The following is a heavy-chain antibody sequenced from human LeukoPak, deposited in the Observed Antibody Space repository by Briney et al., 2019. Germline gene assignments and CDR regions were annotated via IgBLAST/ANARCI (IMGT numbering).Heavy chain of an antibody. J-gene: IGHJ4*02. Sequence: ASQTLSLTCTVSGGSISSYYWSWIRQPPGKGLEWIGYIYYSGSTNYNPSLKSRVTISVDTSKNQFSLKLSSVTAADTAVYYCARADSSGFFDYWGQGTLVTVSS. D-gene: IGHD3-22*01. CDR3: ARADSSGFFDY. CDR1: GGSISSYY. CDR2: IYYSGST. V-gene: IGHV4-59*01.